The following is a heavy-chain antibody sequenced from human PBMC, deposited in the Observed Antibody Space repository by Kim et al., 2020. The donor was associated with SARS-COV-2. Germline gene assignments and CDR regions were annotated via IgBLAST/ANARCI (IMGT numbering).Heavy chain of an antibody. Sequence: NPSLRSRVTISVDTSKTQFSLKLSSVTAADTAVYYCTGTEHSSGYDPLDYWGQGTLVTVSS. J-gene: IGHJ4*02. CDR3: TGTEHSSGYDPLDY. V-gene: IGHV4-59*01. D-gene: IGHD3-22*01.